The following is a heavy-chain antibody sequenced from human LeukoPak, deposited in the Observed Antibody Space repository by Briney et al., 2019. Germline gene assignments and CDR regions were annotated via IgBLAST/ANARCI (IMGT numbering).Heavy chain of an antibody. J-gene: IGHJ6*02. CDR2: IYYSGST. V-gene: IGHV4-59*01. CDR1: GGSTSSYY. Sequence: PSETLSLTCTVSGGSTSSYYWSWIRQPPGKGLEWIGYIYYSGSTNYNPSLKSRVTISVDTSKNQFSLKLSSVTAADTAVYYCARAPFWGSGMDVWGQGTTVTVSS. D-gene: IGHD3-16*01. CDR3: ARAPFWGSGMDV.